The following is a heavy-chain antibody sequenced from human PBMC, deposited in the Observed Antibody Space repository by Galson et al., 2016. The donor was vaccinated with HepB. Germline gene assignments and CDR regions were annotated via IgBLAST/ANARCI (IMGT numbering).Heavy chain of an antibody. Sequence: QSGAEVKKPGESLKISCKVSGYIFTNYWIDWVRQKPGKGLEWMGVIYPGDSDTRYGPSFQGQVTFSVDQSINTAYLKWSSLKATDTAMYYGATVVGGYAPPHAVHVWGQGTGVTVSS. CDR2: IYPGDSDT. CDR1: GYIFTNYW. CDR3: ATVVGGYAPPHAVHV. V-gene: IGHV5-51*01. D-gene: IGHD5-12*01. J-gene: IGHJ3*01.